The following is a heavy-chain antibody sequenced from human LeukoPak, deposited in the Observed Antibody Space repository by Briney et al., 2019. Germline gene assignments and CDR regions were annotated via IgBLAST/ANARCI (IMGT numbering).Heavy chain of an antibody. CDR2: VSGNGDYT. V-gene: IGHV3-23*01. CDR3: ARVLREFFGSGTYVKTFDY. Sequence: PGGSLRLSCAASGFTFSSCAMSWVRQAPGKGLEWVSGVSGNGDYTYYADSVKGRFTISRDNSKNTLYLQMNNLRAEDTAVYYCARVLREFFGSGTYVKTFDYWGQGTLVTVSS. J-gene: IGHJ4*02. D-gene: IGHD3-10*01. CDR1: GFTFSSCA.